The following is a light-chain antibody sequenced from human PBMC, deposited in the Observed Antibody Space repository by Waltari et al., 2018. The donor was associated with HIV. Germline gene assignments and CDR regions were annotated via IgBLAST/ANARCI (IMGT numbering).Light chain of an antibody. CDR2: EVS. V-gene: IGLV2-14*01. CDR1: SSDVGGYNY. J-gene: IGLJ1*01. Sequence: QSALTQPASVSGSPGQSITISCTGTSSDVGGYNYVSWYQQHPGKAPKLMIYEVSNRPSGVSTRFSDSKSGNTASLTISGLQAEDEADYYCSSYTSSSTPYVFGTGTKVTVL. CDR3: SSYTSSSTPYV.